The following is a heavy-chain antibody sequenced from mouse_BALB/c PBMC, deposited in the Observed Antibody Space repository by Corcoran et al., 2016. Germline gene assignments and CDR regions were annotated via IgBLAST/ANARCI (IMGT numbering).Heavy chain of an antibody. CDR2: IDPETGGT. CDR3: AKGDYGNFWFAY. D-gene: IGHD2-1*01. CDR1: GYTFTDYE. V-gene: IGHV1-15*01. J-gene: IGHJ3*01. Sequence: QVQLQKSGAELVRPGASVTLSCKASGYTFTDYELHWVKQTPVHGLEWIGAIDPETGGTAYNQKFKGKATLTAYKSSSTAYMELSSLTSEDSAVYYCAKGDYGNFWFAYWGQGTLVTVSA.